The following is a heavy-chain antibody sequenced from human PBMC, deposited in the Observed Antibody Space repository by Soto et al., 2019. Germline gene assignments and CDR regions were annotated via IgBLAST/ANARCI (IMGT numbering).Heavy chain of an antibody. CDR1: GFTFNNIA. D-gene: IGHD2-8*02. CDR2: IRGSDGST. CDR3: VKDWTGDTCPCMDV. Sequence: EVQLLESGGGLVQLGGSLRPSCAAPGFTFNNIAMTWVRQAPGKGLEWVSTIRGSDGSTYYADSVRGRLPIARDNSKNALYLQMSSLRAEDTALYYCVKDWTGDTCPCMDVWGQGTTVTVSS. J-gene: IGHJ6*01. V-gene: IGHV3-23*01.